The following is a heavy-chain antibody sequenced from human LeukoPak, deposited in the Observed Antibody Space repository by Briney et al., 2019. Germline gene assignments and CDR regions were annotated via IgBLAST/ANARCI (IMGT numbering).Heavy chain of an antibody. CDR2: ISGSGGST. J-gene: IGHJ4*02. CDR1: GFTFSSYA. V-gene: IGHV3-23*01. D-gene: IGHD6-13*01. CDR3: AVDRSSSWYWIVDY. Sequence: GGSLRLSCAASGFTFSSYAMSWVRQAPGKWLEWVSAISGSGGSTYYADSVKGRFTISRDNSKNTLHLQMNSLRAEDTAVYYCAVDRSSSWYWIVDYWGQGTLVTVSS.